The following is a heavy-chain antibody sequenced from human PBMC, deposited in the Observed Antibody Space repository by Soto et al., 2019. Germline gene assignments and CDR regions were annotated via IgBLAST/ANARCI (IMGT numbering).Heavy chain of an antibody. Sequence: GASVKVSCKVSGYTLTELSMHWVRQAPGKGLEWMGGFDPEDGETIYAQKFQGRVTMTADTSTDTAYMELSSLRSDDTAVYYCARDRRVVVAATPDYWGQGTLVTVSS. D-gene: IGHD2-15*01. J-gene: IGHJ4*02. CDR2: FDPEDGET. V-gene: IGHV1-24*01. CDR1: GYTLTELS. CDR3: ARDRRVVVAATPDY.